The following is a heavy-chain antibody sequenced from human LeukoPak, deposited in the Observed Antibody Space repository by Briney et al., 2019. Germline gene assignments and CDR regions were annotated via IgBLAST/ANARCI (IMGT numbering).Heavy chain of an antibody. CDR2: IYYSGTT. D-gene: IGHD3-22*01. Sequence: SETLSLTCTVSGGSMSSYYWSWIRQPPGKRLEGIGYIYYSGTTNYNPSLKSRVTISVDTSKNQFSLKLSSVTAADTAVYYCGRVDSSGYKEPIDYWGQGTLVTVSS. J-gene: IGHJ4*02. CDR3: GRVDSSGYKEPIDY. CDR1: GGSMSSYY. V-gene: IGHV4-59*01.